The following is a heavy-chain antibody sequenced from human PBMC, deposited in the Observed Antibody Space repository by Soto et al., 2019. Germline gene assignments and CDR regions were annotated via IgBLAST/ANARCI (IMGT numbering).Heavy chain of an antibody. J-gene: IGHJ6*02. CDR1: GYSCTIYW. Sequence: GECLRISGDRSGYSCTIYWVNLVLQMTGKGLEWMWRIDPSDSYTNYSPSFQCHVTISADKSISTAYLQWSSLKASDTAMYYCARRVAVAGTPKLRGHYYYYGMDVWGQGTTVTVSS. V-gene: IGHV5-10-1*01. D-gene: IGHD6-19*01. CDR2: IDPSDSYT. CDR3: ARRVAVAGTPKLRGHYYYYGMDV.